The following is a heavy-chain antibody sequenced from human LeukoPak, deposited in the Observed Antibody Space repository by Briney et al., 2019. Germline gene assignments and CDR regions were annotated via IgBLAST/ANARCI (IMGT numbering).Heavy chain of an antibody. J-gene: IGHJ4*02. CDR2: ISYGGSNK. D-gene: IGHD6-19*01. CDR1: GFTFSRYA. CDR3: AREGYSSGSIDY. Sequence: GGSLRLSCAASGFTFSRYAMHWVRQAPGKGLEWLAFISYGGSNKYYADSVKGRFTISRDNSKNTLYLQMNSLRAEDTAVYYCAREGYSSGSIDYWGQGTLVTVSS. V-gene: IGHV3-30*04.